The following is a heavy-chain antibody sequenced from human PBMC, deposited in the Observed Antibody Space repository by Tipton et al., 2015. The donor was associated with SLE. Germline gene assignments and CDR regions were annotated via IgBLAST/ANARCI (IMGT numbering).Heavy chain of an antibody. CDR3: ASQGYSGYDFDY. D-gene: IGHD5-12*01. CDR1: GGSFTGYY. CDR2: INHSGST. V-gene: IGHV4-34*01. J-gene: IGHJ4*02. Sequence: TLSLTCAVYGGSFTGYYWSWIRQPPGKRLEWIGEINHSGSTYYNPSLKSRVTISVDTSKNQFSLKLSSVTAADTAVYYCASQGYSGYDFDYWGQGILVTVSS.